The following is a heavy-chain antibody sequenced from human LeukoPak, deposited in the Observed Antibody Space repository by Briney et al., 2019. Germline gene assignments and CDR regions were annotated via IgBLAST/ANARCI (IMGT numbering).Heavy chain of an antibody. D-gene: IGHD3-10*01. J-gene: IGHJ6*02. CDR1: GFTFSSYW. CDR2: INSDGSST. Sequence: GGSLRLSCAASGFTFSSYWMHWVRQAPGKGLVWVSRINSDGSSTSYADSVKGRFTISRDNSKNTLYLQMNSLRAEDTAVYYCTKDAGARIDYYYGMDVWGQGTTVTVSS. CDR3: TKDAGARIDYYYGMDV. V-gene: IGHV3-74*01.